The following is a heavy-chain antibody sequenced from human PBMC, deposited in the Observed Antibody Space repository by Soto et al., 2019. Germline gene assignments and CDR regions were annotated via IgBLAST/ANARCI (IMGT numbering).Heavy chain of an antibody. CDR1: GGSFRGYY. V-gene: IGHV4-34*01. J-gene: IGHJ6*02. CDR2: INHSGST. Sequence: SETLSLTCAVYGGSFRGYYWSWIRQPPGKGLEWIGEINHSGSTNYNPSLKSRVTISVDTSKNQFSLKLSSVTAADTAVYYCARGKNVQLWLRNYYYGMDVWGQGTTVTVSS. D-gene: IGHD5-18*01. CDR3: ARGKNVQLWLRNYYYGMDV.